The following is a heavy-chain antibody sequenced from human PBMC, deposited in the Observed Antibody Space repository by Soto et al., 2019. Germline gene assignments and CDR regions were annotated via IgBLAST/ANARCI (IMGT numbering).Heavy chain of an antibody. J-gene: IGHJ4*02. V-gene: IGHV3-30*03. Sequence: GGSLRLSCAASGFTIRSYGMQWVRRAPGGELEGVAVISYDGGNKYYAASVRGRSTISRDTSKNQLYLQMTSLRAEDTAVYYCAPGAYSRGWYFGYWGQGTLVTVSS. D-gene: IGHD6-19*01. CDR3: APGAYSRGWYFGY. CDR1: GFTIRSYG. CDR2: ISYDGGNK.